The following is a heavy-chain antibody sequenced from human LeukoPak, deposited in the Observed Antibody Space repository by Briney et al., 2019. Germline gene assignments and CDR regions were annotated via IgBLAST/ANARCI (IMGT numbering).Heavy chain of an antibody. CDR3: ARGNYDYVWGSYHFDY. D-gene: IGHD3-16*02. CDR1: GYTFTSYY. Sequence: GASVKVSCKASGYTFTSYYMHWVRQAPGQGLEWMGIINPSGGSTSYAQKFQGRVTMTRDTSTSTVYMELSSLRSEDTAVYYCARGNYDYVWGSYHFDYWGQGTLVTVSS. J-gene: IGHJ4*02. V-gene: IGHV1-46*01. CDR2: INPSGGST.